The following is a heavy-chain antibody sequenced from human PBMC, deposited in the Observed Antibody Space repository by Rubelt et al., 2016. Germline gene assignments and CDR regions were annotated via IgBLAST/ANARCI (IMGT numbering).Heavy chain of an antibody. J-gene: IGHJ4*02. CDR3: AKEGGNSGSQDRYLAYDCDD. D-gene: IGHD1-26*01. Sequence: WVALMRFDGSSKYNADSVKGRFTISRDNSQSTLYLQMNSLIAEDTAVYDCAKEGGNSGSQDRYLAYDCDDWGQLTLVTAST. CDR2: MRFDGSSK. V-gene: IGHV3-30*02.